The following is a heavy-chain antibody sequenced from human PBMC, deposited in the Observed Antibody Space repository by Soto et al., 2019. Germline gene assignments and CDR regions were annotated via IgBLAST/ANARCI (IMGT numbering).Heavy chain of an antibody. CDR1: GGSFSGYY. CDR2: INHSGST. CDR3: ARERRGYSGYDLPAYYYYDMDV. Sequence: SETLSLTCAVYGGSFSGYYWSWIRQPPGKGLEWIGEINHSGSTNYNPSLKSRVTISVDTSKNQFSLKLSSVTAADTAVYYCARERRGYSGYDLPAYYYYDMDVWGQGTTVTVSS. J-gene: IGHJ6*02. D-gene: IGHD5-12*01. V-gene: IGHV4-34*01.